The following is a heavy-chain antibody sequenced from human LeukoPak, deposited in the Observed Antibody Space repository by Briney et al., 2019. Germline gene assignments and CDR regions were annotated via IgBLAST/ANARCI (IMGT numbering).Heavy chain of an antibody. J-gene: IGHJ3*02. V-gene: IGHV1-46*01. CDR1: GYTFTSYY. CDR2: INPSGGST. Sequence: ASVKVSCKESGYTFTSYYMHWVRQAPGQGLEWMGIINPSGGSTSYAQKFQGRVTMTRDTSTSTVYMELSSLRSEDTAVYYCACTEWFNGAFDIWGQGTMVTVSS. CDR3: ACTEWFNGAFDI. D-gene: IGHD3-3*01.